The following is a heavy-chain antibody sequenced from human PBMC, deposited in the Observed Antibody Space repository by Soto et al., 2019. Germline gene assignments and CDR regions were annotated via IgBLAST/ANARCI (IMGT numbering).Heavy chain of an antibody. Sequence: SETLSLTCTVSGGSISSGGYYWSWIRQHPGKGLEWIGYIYYSGSTYYNPSLKSRVTISVDTSKNQFSLKLSSVTAADTAVYYFARDRASRRDTRGYYYYGMDVWGQGTTVTVSS. V-gene: IGHV4-31*03. CDR1: GGSISSGGYY. CDR3: ARDRASRRDTRGYYYYGMDV. D-gene: IGHD6-6*01. CDR2: IYYSGST. J-gene: IGHJ6*02.